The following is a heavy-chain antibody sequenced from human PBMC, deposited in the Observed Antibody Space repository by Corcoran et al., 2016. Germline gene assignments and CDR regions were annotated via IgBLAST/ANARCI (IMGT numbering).Heavy chain of an antibody. V-gene: IGHV2-5*01. Sequence: QITLKESGPTLVKPTQTLTLTCTFSGFSLSTSGVGVGWIRQPPGKALAWLALIYWNDDKRYSPSLKSRLTITKDTSKNQVVLTMTNMDPVDTATYYCAHSSETVTTFDPWGQGTLVTVSS. J-gene: IGHJ5*02. CDR2: IYWNDDK. D-gene: IGHD4-17*01. CDR3: AHSSETVTTFDP. CDR1: GFSLSTSGVG.